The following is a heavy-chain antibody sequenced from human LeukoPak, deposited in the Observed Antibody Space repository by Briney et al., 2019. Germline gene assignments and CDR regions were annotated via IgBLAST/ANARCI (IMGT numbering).Heavy chain of an antibody. D-gene: IGHD2-21*02. CDR1: GGSISSSSYY. CDR2: IYYSGST. V-gene: IGHV4-39*01. Sequence: SETLSLTCTVSGGSISSSSYYWGWIRQPPGKGLEWIGSIYYSGSTYYMPSLKSRVTISVDTSKNQFSLNLSSVTAADTAVYYWARHGAYCGADCYYWFDPWGQGTLVTVSS. J-gene: IGHJ5*02. CDR3: ARHGAYCGADCYYWFDP.